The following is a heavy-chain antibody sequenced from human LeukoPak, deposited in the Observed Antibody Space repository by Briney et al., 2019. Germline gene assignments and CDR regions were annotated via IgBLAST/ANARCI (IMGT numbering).Heavy chain of an antibody. J-gene: IGHJ6*03. D-gene: IGHD6-19*01. CDR1: GFTFDDYG. Sequence: GGSLRPSCAASGFTFDDYGMSWVRQAPGKGLEWVSGINWNGGTTGYADSVKGRFTISRDNAKNSLYLQVNSLRAEDTALYHCARAVAGNGGYYYYYMDVWGKGTTVTVSS. V-gene: IGHV3-20*01. CDR3: ARAVAGNGGYYYYYMDV. CDR2: INWNGGTT.